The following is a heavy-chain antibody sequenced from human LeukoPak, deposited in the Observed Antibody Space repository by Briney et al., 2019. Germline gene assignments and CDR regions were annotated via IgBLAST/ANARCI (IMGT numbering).Heavy chain of an antibody. CDR1: GYTFTSYG. J-gene: IGHJ6*02. V-gene: IGHV1-18*01. D-gene: IGHD6-19*01. Sequence: ASVKVSCKSSGYTFTSYGISWVRQAPGQGLEWMGWISAYNGNTNYAQKLQGRVTMTTDTSTSTAYMELRRLRSDDTAVYYCARDPVNSSGWYYGMDVWGQGTTVTVSS. CDR3: ARDPVNSSGWYYGMDV. CDR2: ISAYNGNT.